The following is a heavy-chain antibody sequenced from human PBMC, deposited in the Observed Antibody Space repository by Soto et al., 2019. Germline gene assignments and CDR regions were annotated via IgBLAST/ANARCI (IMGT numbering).Heavy chain of an antibody. V-gene: IGHV3-30*04. CDR3: ARGLYSISWCFDY. CDR1: GFTFSSYA. D-gene: IGHD6-13*01. Sequence: QVQLVESGGGVVQPGRSLRLSCAASGFTFSSYAMHWVRQAPGKGLEWVAVISSDAKNEYYADSAKGRFTISRDNSENTLNLHMSSLRPEDTAVYYCARGLYSISWCFDYWGQGTLVTVSS. CDR2: ISSDAKNE. J-gene: IGHJ4*02.